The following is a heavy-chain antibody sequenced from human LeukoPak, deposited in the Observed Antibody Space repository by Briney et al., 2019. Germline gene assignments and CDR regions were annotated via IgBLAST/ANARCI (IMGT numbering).Heavy chain of an antibody. V-gene: IGHV4-34*01. CDR2: INHSGNT. J-gene: IGHJ5*02. CDR3: ARGRCSGGSCYRGWFDP. D-gene: IGHD2-15*01. CDR1: GGSSSGYY. Sequence: SGTLSLTCAVYGGSSSGYYWSWIRQPPGKGLEWIGEINHSGNTNYNPSLKSRVTISVDTSKNQFSLKLSSVTAADTAVYYCARGRCSGGSCYRGWFDPWGQGTLVTVSS.